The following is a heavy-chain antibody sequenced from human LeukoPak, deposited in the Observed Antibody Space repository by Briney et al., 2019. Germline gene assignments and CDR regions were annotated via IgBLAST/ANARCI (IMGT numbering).Heavy chain of an antibody. CDR2: MNPNSGNT. CDR3: ARRGSGSYWGGSYYYYYYMDV. Sequence: ASVKVSCKASGYTFTTYGLSWVRQATGQGLEWMGWMNPNSGNTGYAQKFQGRVTMTRNTSISTAYMELSSLRSEDTAVYYCARRGSGSYWGGSYYYYYYMDVWGKGTTVTITS. J-gene: IGHJ6*03. V-gene: IGHV1-8*02. CDR1: GYTFTTYG. D-gene: IGHD3-10*01.